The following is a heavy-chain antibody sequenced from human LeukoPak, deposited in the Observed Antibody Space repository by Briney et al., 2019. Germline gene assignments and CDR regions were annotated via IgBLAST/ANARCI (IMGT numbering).Heavy chain of an antibody. CDR1: GFTFSSYA. Sequence: PGGSLRLSCAASGFTFSSYAMHWVRQAPGRGLEWVAVISYDGSNKYYADSVKGRFTISRDNSKNTLYPQMNSLRAEDTAVYYCAKDAPIAAAGLTSFDYWGQGTLVTVSS. J-gene: IGHJ4*02. CDR3: AKDAPIAAAGLTSFDY. D-gene: IGHD6-13*01. V-gene: IGHV3-30-3*01. CDR2: ISYDGSNK.